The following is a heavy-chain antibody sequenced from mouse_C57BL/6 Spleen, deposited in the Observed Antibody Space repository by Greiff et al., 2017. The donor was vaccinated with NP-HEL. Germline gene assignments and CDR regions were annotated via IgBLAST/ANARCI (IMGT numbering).Heavy chain of an antibody. D-gene: IGHD1-1*01. CDR2: IYPRSGNT. CDR3: AYYDGGY. Sequence: QVQLQQSGAELARPGASVKLSCKASGYTFTSYGISWVKQRTGQGLEWIGEIYPRSGNTYYNEKFKGKATLTADKSSSTAYMELRSLTSEDSAVYFCAYYDGGYWGKVTTLTVSS. J-gene: IGHJ2*01. CDR1: GYTFTSYG. V-gene: IGHV1-81*01.